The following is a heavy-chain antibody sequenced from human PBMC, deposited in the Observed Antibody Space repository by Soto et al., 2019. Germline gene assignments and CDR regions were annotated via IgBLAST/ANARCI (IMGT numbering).Heavy chain of an antibody. CDR1: VGSFSGYY. J-gene: IGHJ6*02. CDR3: ARGSLYGSGSYYRYSNYYYGMDV. D-gene: IGHD3-10*01. V-gene: IGHV4-34*01. CDR2: INHSGST. Sequence: SETLSLTCAVYVGSFSGYYWSWIRQPPGKGLEWIGEINHSGSTNYNPSLKSRVTISVDTSKNQFSLKLSSVTAADTAVYYCARGSLYGSGSYYRYSNYYYGMDVWGQGTTVTVSS.